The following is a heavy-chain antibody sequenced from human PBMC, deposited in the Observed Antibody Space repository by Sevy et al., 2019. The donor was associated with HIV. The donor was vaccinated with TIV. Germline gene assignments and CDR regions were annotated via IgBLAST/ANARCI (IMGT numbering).Heavy chain of an antibody. Sequence: ASVKVSCKASGYTFTSYGISWVRQAPGQGLEWMGWISAYNGNTNYAQKLQGRVTMTTDTSTSTAYMELRSLRSDDTAVYYCARDMYVGGSGSYGYYYYGMDVWGQGTTVTVSS. CDR3: ARDMYVGGSGSYGYYYYGMDV. CDR1: GYTFTSYG. CDR2: ISAYNGNT. V-gene: IGHV1-18*01. D-gene: IGHD3-10*01. J-gene: IGHJ6*02.